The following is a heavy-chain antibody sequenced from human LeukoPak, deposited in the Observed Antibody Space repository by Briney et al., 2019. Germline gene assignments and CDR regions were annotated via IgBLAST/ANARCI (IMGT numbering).Heavy chain of an antibody. Sequence: GASVKVSCKASGYTFTGYYMHWVRQAPGQGLEWMGWINPNSGGTNYAQKFQGRVTMTRDTSISTAYMELSRLRSDDTAVYYCARGTPMTTVTTVDYWGQGTLATVSS. CDR2: INPNSGGT. V-gene: IGHV1-2*02. D-gene: IGHD4-11*01. CDR3: ARGTPMTTVTTVDY. CDR1: GYTFTGYY. J-gene: IGHJ4*02.